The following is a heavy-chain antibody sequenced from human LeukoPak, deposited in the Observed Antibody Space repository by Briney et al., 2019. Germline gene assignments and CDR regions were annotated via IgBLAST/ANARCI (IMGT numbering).Heavy chain of an antibody. J-gene: IGHJ4*02. V-gene: IGHV3-23*01. CDR3: AKGQVIFVVVTANVFDY. CDR1: GFTFSSYA. CDR2: ISGSGGST. D-gene: IGHD2-21*02. Sequence: GGSLRLSCAASGFTFSSYAMSWVRQAPGKRLEWVSAISGSGGSTYYADSVKGRFTISRDNSKNTLYLQMNSLRAEDTAVYYCAKGQVIFVVVTANVFDYRGQGTLVTVSS.